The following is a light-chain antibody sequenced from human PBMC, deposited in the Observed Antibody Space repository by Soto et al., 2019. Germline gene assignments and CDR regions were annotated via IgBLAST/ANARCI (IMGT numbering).Light chain of an antibody. V-gene: IGLV1-44*01. Sequence: QSVLTQPPSASGTPGQRVTISCSGSSSNIGSNTVNWYQQLPGTAPKLLIYSNYQRPSGVPDRFSGSKSGTSASLAISGLQSEGEADYYCAAWDDSLNGLVVFGGGAQLTVL. J-gene: IGLJ2*01. CDR1: SSNIGSNT. CDR3: AAWDDSLNGLVV. CDR2: SNY.